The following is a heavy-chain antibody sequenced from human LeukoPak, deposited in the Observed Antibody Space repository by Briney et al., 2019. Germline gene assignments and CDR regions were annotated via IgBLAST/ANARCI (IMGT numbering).Heavy chain of an antibody. CDR3: AREDPQTRVPEGMDV. J-gene: IGHJ6*02. V-gene: IGHV4-59*01. CDR2: VFYSGTT. CDR1: GGSISNFY. Sequence: SETLSLTCSVSGGSISNFYWSWIRQSPGKGLEWIGYVFYSGTTNSNPSLKSRVTISVDTSKNQFFLQLRSVTAADTAVYYCAREDPQTRVPEGMDVWGQGTTVIVSS. D-gene: IGHD4/OR15-4a*01.